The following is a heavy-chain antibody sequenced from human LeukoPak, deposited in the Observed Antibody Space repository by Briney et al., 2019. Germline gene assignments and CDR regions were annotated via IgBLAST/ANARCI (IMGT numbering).Heavy chain of an antibody. V-gene: IGHV7-4-1*02. CDR3: ARGGTAKGSYMDV. CDR1: GYTFTNYA. J-gene: IGHJ6*03. Sequence: ASVKVSCKASGYTFTNYALNWVRQAPGQGLEWMGWINTNTGNPAYAQGFTGRFVFSLDTSVSTAYLQISSLKAEDTAVYYCARGGTAKGSYMDVWGKGTTVTVSS. CDR2: INTNTGNP. D-gene: IGHD1/OR15-1a*01.